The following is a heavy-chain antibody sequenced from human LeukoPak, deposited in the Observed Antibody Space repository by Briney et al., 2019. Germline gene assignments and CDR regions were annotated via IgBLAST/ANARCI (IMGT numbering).Heavy chain of an antibody. CDR3: ARAVLYYYYGMDV. Sequence: GGSLRLSCAASGFSFSDHEMNWVRQAPGKGLEWVSYISSSGSDKYYPDSVKGRFTISRDNAKNSLYLQMNSLRAEDTAVYYCARAVLYYYYGMDVWGQGTTVTVSS. CDR1: GFSFSDHE. CDR2: ISSSGSDK. J-gene: IGHJ6*02. V-gene: IGHV3-48*03.